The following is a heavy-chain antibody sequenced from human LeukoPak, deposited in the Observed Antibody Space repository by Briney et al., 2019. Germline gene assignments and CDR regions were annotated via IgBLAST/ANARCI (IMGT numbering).Heavy chain of an antibody. D-gene: IGHD6-19*01. CDR1: GFTFSGYS. CDR3: ARDWGRRYSSGWYGDFDY. V-gene: IGHV3-30*03. Sequence: GGSLRLSCAASGFTFSGYSMNWVRQAPGKGLEWVAVISYDGSDKYYADSVKGRFTISRDNSKNTLYLQMNSLRPEDTAVYYCARDWGRRYSSGWYGDFDYWGQGTLVTVSS. J-gene: IGHJ4*02. CDR2: ISYDGSDK.